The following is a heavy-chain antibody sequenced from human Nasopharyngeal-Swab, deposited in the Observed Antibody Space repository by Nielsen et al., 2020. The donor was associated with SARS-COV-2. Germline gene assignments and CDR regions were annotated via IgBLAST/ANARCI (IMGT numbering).Heavy chain of an antibody. CDR1: GGSISSHY. J-gene: IGHJ4*02. D-gene: IGHD3-22*01. CDR3: ARAPTRHYYDSSGYSS. V-gene: IGHV4-59*11. CDR2: IHYSGSA. Sequence: SETLSLTCTVSGGSISSHYWSWIRQPPGKGLEWIGYIHYSGSANYKPSLKSRVTISVDTSKNQVSLKLSSVTAADTAVYYCARAPTRHYYDSSGYSSWGQGTLVTVSS.